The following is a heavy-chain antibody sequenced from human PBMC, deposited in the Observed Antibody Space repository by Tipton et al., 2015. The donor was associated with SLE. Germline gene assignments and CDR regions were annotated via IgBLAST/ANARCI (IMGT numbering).Heavy chain of an antibody. CDR1: GGSISSYY. D-gene: IGHD6-19*01. CDR3: AREKENTGWFWLNAFDV. V-gene: IGHV4-4*08. Sequence: TLSLTCTVSGGSISSYYWSWIRQPPGKGLEWIGYIYKTGITNYNPSLKGRLSMSVDTSKAHFSLNLNSVTAADTAIYYCAREKENTGWFWLNAFDVWGRGTLVTVST. J-gene: IGHJ3*01. CDR2: IYKTGIT.